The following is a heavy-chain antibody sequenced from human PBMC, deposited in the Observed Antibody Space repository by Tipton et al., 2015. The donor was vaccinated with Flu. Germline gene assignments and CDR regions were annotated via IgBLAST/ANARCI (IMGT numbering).Heavy chain of an antibody. J-gene: IGHJ4*02. CDR3: AASGWQDPSGSFDI. CDR1: GGSIRSYY. Sequence: TLSLTCTVSGGSIRSYYWSWIRQPPGKGLEWVGDIYYSGSTNYNPPLQSRVTTSVDTSKNQFSLDLMSVTAAATAVYYCAASGWQDPSGSFDIWGQGTLVTVSS. CDR2: IYYSGST. V-gene: IGHV4-59*03. D-gene: IGHD5-24*01.